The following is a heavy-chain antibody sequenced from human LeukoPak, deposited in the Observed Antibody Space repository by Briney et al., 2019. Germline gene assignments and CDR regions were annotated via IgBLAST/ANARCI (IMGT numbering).Heavy chain of an antibody. CDR1: GGSIGSGGYS. V-gene: IGHV4-30-2*01. CDR2: IYHSGST. Sequence: KASETLSLTCAVSGGSIGSGGYSWSWIRQPPGKGLEWIGYIYHSGSTYYNPSLKSRVTISVDRSKNQFSLKLSSVTAADTAVYYCARAATMIVESGAFDIWGQGTMVTVSS. CDR3: ARAATMIVESGAFDI. J-gene: IGHJ3*02. D-gene: IGHD3-22*01.